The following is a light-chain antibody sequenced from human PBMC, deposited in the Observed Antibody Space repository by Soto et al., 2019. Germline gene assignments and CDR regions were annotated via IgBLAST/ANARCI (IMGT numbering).Light chain of an antibody. Sequence: EIVLTQSPVTLSLSPGERATLSCRASQSVSSRLAWYQQKPGQAPRLLIYDVSNRATDIPARFSGSGSGTDFALTISSLEPEDFAVYYCQQRDYWQVTFGQGTRLEMK. CDR2: DVS. J-gene: IGKJ5*01. V-gene: IGKV3-11*01. CDR3: QQRDYWQVT. CDR1: QSVSSR.